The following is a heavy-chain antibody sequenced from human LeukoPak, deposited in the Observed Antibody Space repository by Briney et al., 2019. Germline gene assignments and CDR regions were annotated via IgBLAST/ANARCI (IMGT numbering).Heavy chain of an antibody. J-gene: IGHJ4*02. D-gene: IGHD2-2*01. CDR3: ARRAIIQGTSALDF. V-gene: IGHV5-51*01. CDR1: GYSFTHDW. CDR2: IYPRDSTT. Sequence: GESLKISCKTSGYSFTHDWIGWVRQMPGKGLEWMGIIYPRDSTTRYSPAFEGQVTISVDKSITTAYLEWSSLKASDTAMYYCARRAIIQGTSALDFWGQGTVVIVSS.